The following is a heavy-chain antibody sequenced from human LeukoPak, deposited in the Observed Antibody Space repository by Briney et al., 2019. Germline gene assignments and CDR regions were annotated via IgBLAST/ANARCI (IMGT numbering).Heavy chain of an antibody. CDR1: GFTFSSYG. Sequence: PGGSLRLSCAASGFTFSSYGMHWVRQAPGKGLGWVAVIWYDGSNKYYADSVKGRFTISRDNSKNTLYLQMNSLRAEDTAVYYCARVETMVRGVIKAHYYYYYGMDVWGKGTTVTVSS. D-gene: IGHD3-10*01. J-gene: IGHJ6*04. CDR3: ARVETMVRGVIKAHYYYYYGMDV. CDR2: IWYDGSNK. V-gene: IGHV3-33*01.